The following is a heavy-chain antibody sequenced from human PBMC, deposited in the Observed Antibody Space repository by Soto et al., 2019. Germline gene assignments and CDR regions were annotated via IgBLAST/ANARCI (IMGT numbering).Heavy chain of an antibody. Sequence: SETLSLTCAVSGYSISSGYYCGWIRQPPGKGLEWIGSIYHSGNTYYNPSLKSRVTISVDTSKNHFSLKLSSVTAADTAVYYWARARIVVAGTIVDYWGQGTLVTVSS. CDR1: GYSISSGYY. J-gene: IGHJ4*02. D-gene: IGHD6-19*01. V-gene: IGHV4-38-2*01. CDR3: ARARIVVAGTIVDY. CDR2: IYHSGNT.